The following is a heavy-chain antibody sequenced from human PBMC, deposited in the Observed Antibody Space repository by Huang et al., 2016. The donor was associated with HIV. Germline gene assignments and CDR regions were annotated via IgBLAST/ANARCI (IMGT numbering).Heavy chain of an antibody. CDR1: GFTFGNYG. J-gene: IGHJ4*02. Sequence: EVQFVESGGGLVKPGRSLRLSCTASGFTFGNYGMSWFRQAPGKGREWVGFIRSKDDSETTEYDASVKGRFTISRDDSKSIAYLQMNSVKPEDTAVYYCTRDSVYPNYYDGSGFYFDYWGQGTLVTVSS. CDR3: TRDSVYPNYYDGSGFYFDY. CDR2: IRSKDDSETT. V-gene: IGHV3-49*05. D-gene: IGHD3-22*01.